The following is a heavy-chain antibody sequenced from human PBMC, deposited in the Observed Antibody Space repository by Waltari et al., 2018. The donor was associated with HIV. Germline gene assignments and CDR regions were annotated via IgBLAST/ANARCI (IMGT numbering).Heavy chain of an antibody. V-gene: IGHV4-38-2*01. CDR3: ARGDIVATGGFDF. Sequence: QVQLQESGPGLVKPSETLSLTCAVSSYSFSSAYSWGWIRQSPGKGLDGIGSISHRGSTYYNPTLKSRVTISVDTSKNQVSLKLSSVTAADTAVYYCARGDIVATGGFDFWGQGTLVTVSS. CDR2: ISHRGST. D-gene: IGHD5-12*01. J-gene: IGHJ4*02. CDR1: SYSFSSAYS.